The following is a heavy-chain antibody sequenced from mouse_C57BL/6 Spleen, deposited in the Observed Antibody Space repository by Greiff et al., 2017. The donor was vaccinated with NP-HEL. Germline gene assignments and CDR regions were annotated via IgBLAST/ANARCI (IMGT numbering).Heavy chain of an antibody. J-gene: IGHJ1*03. Sequence: EVRLVESGGGLVKPGGSLKLSCAASGFTFSDYGMHWVRQAPEKGLEWVAYISSGSSTIYYADTVKGRFTISRDNAKKTLFLQMTSLRSEDTAMYYCARPPYYYGSSWYFDVWGTGTTVTVSS. CDR1: GFTFSDYG. V-gene: IGHV5-17*01. D-gene: IGHD1-1*01. CDR3: ARPPYYYGSSWYFDV. CDR2: ISSGSSTI.